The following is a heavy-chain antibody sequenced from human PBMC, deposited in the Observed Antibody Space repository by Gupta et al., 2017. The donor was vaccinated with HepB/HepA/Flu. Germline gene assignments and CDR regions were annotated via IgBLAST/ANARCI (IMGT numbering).Heavy chain of an antibody. CDR1: GFTFSSYW. CDR3: ARDLETVAGGGFFGVETNNEFDY. J-gene: IGHJ4*02. Sequence: SCAASGFTFSSYWMSWVRQAPGKGLEWVANIKQDGSEKYYVDSVKGRFTISRDNAKNSLYLQMNSLRAEDTAVYYCARDLETVAGGGFFGVETNNEFDYWGQGTLVTVAS. V-gene: IGHV3-7*01. CDR2: IKQDGSEK. D-gene: IGHD6-19*01.